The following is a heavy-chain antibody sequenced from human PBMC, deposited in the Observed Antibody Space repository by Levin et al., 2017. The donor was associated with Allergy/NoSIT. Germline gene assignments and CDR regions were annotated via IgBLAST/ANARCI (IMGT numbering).Heavy chain of an antibody. D-gene: IGHD3-10*01. J-gene: IGHJ4*02. CDR1: GFAFSSNA. CDR3: AKRLGNGYYGSGSPPQY. Sequence: GGSLRLSCAASGFAFSSNAMSWVRQAPGKGLKWVSAISASGTSAYYADSVKGRFTISRDNSKNMLYLQLNSLRAEDTAVYYCAKRLGNGYYGSGSPPQYWGQGTLVTVSS. CDR2: ISASGTSA. V-gene: IGHV3-23*01.